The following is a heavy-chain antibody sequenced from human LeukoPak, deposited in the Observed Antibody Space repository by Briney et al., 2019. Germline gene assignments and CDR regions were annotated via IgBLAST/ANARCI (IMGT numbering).Heavy chain of an antibody. CDR2: ISSSGSTI. CDR3: ARGDDFWSGYMVSGYYYGMDV. Sequence: GGSLRLSCAASGFTFSSYAMSWVRQAPGKGLEWVSYISSSGSTIYYADSVKGRFTISRDNAKNSLYLQMNSLRAEDTAVYYCARGDDFWSGYMVSGYYYGMDVWGQGTTVTVSS. D-gene: IGHD3-3*01. J-gene: IGHJ6*02. V-gene: IGHV3-48*04. CDR1: GFTFSSYA.